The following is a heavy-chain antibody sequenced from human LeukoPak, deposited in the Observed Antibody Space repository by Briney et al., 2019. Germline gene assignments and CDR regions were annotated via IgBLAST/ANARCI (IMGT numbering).Heavy chain of an antibody. CDR2: IYSSGAT. CDR1: GGSITDYY. D-gene: IGHD3-3*01. Sequence: PSETLSLTCTVSGGSITDYYWSWIRQPAGKGLEWIGRIYSSGATKYNPSLKSRVTLSVDTSKNHFSLRLSSMTAADTAVYYCARGSPTYYTTWDFDYWGQGTLVTVSS. CDR3: ARGSPTYYTTWDFDY. V-gene: IGHV4-4*07. J-gene: IGHJ4*02.